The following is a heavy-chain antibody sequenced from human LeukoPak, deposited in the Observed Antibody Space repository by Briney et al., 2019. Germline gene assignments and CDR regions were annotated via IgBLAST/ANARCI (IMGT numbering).Heavy chain of an antibody. CDR3: ARDGWYYDSSGFY. D-gene: IGHD3-22*01. CDR2: IKQDGSEK. CDR1: GFTFSSYW. J-gene: IGHJ4*02. Sequence: PGGSLRLSCAASGFTFSSYWMSWVRQAPGKGLEWVANIKQDGSEKYYVDSVKGRFTISRDNAKNSLYLQMNSLRAEDTAVYYCARDGWYYDSSGFYWGQGTLVTLSS. V-gene: IGHV3-7*01.